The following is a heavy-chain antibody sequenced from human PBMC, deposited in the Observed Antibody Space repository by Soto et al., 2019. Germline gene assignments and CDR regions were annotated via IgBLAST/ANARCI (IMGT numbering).Heavy chain of an antibody. CDR1: GFSLTTSGVG. J-gene: IGHJ4*02. CDR3: AHRVLRTVFGLVTTTAIYFDF. V-gene: IGHV2-5*02. D-gene: IGHD3-3*01. Sequence: QITLNESGPTQVKPRQTLTLTCTFSGFSLTTSGVGVGWIRQSPGKDPEWLALIYWDDDKRYSPSLKSRLTITKDTSKNQVVLTMADSEPADTATYYCAHRVLRTVFGLVTTTAIYFDFWGQGTPVAVSS. CDR2: IYWDDDK.